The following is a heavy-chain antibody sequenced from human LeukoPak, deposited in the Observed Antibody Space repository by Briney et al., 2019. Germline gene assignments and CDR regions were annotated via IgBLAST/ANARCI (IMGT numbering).Heavy chain of an antibody. CDR3: TKDSDYANAFDI. D-gene: IGHD5-12*01. V-gene: IGHV3-30*18. CDR1: GFTFSSYA. Sequence: PGRSLRLSCAASGFTFSSYAMHWVRQAPGKGLEWVAVISYDVNNQYYAGSVKGRFTISRDNSKNTLYLQMNSLRAEDTAVYYCTKDSDYANAFDIWGQGTMVIVSS. CDR2: ISYDVNNQ. J-gene: IGHJ3*02.